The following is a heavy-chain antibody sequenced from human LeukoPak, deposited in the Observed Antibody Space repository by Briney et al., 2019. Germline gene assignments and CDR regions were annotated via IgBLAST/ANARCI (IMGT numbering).Heavy chain of an antibody. CDR3: ASAPNEYFFDY. V-gene: IGHV4-59*11. Sequence: SETLSLTCTVCGGSISNHYWSWIRQPPGKGLEWIGYIFYCGNTNYNPSLKSRVTISVDTSKNQFTLKLSSVTAADTAIYYCASAPNEYFFDYWGQGTLVTVSS. CDR1: GGSISNHY. CDR2: IFYCGNT. J-gene: IGHJ4*02.